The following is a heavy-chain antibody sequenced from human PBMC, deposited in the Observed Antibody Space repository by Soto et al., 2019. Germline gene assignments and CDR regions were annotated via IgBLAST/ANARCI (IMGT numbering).Heavy chain of an antibody. J-gene: IGHJ6*02. CDR3: ARKKGLAPRRWGFGYYYGMDV. Sequence: GASVKVSCKASGYTFTSYAMNWVRQAPGQGLEWMGWVNTNTGNPTYAQGFTGRFVFSLDTSVSTAYLQICSLKAEDTAVYYCARKKGLAPRRWGFGYYYGMDVWGQGTTVTVSS. CDR1: GYTFTSYA. CDR2: VNTNTGNP. D-gene: IGHD3-16*01. V-gene: IGHV7-4-1*01.